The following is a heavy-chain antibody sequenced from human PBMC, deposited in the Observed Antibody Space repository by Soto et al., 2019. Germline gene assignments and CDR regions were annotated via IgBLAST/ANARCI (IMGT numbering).Heavy chain of an antibody. CDR2: IKRRADGGTT. J-gene: IGHJ4*02. D-gene: IGHD2-15*01. Sequence: EVQLVESGGGLVKPGGSLSLSCAASGFTFSNVWMSWVRQAPGKGLEWVGRIKRRADGGTTDYATPVRGRFTVSRDDSKNTLYLQMNSLKTEDTAVYYCTAGYCSGGSCYSVDYWGQGTLVTVSS. V-gene: IGHV3-15*01. CDR3: TAGYCSGGSCYSVDY. CDR1: GFTFSNVW.